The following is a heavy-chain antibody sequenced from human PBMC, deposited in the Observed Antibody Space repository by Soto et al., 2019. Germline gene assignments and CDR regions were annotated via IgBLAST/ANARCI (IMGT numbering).Heavy chain of an antibody. CDR2: ISGTGGTT. J-gene: IGHJ4*02. V-gene: IGHV3-23*01. CDR3: AKFFVETGGSSGWPWSFHF. D-gene: IGHD6-25*01. Sequence: EVQLLESGGGLVQPGGSLRLSCAASGFTFSSYAMSWVRQAPGKGLEWVSAISGTGGTTYYAGSVKGRFTISRDNSRNTLHLQMNSLRAEDTAIYYCAKFFVETGGSSGWPWSFHFWGQGTLVTVSS. CDR1: GFTFSSYA.